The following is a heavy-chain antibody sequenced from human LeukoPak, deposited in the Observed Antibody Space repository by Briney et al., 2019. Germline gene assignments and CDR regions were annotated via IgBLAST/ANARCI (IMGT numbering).Heavy chain of an antibody. CDR3: ARENLDTAMVTSFYFDY. J-gene: IGHJ4*02. CDR2: ISYDGSNK. V-gene: IGHV3-30*03. CDR1: GFTFTSYG. D-gene: IGHD5-18*01. Sequence: PGRSLRLSCAASGFTFTSYGMHWVRQAPDKGLEWVAVISYDGSNKNYADSVKGRFTISRDNSKNTLYLQMNSLRAEDTAVYYCARENLDTAMVTSFYFDYWGQGTLVTVSS.